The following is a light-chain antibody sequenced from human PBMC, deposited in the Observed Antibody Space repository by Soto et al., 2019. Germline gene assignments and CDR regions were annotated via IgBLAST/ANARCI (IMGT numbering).Light chain of an antibody. CDR1: QSVTSNY. Sequence: EIVLTQSPGTLSLSPGERATLSCRASQSVTSNYLAWYQQKPGPAPRLLIFGASSRATGIPYKFSGGGSGTDFSLTISRLEPDDFAVYYCQRYGGPSWTFGQGTRVEIK. CDR2: GAS. V-gene: IGKV3-20*01. CDR3: QRYGGPSWT. J-gene: IGKJ1*01.